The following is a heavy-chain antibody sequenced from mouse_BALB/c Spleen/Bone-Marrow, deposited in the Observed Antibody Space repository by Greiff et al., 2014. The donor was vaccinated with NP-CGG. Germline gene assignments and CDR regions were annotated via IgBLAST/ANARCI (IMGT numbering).Heavy chain of an antibody. Sequence: VKLSCTASGFNIKDTYIYWVKQRPEQVLEWVGRIYPANGNTKYDPKFQGKSTTAADTSSNTAYMQLSRLTAEDTAVYYCARGYYDYIFAMDYWGHGTSV. J-gene: IGHJ4*01. D-gene: IGHD1-1*01. V-gene: IGHV14-3*02. CDR2: IYPANGNT. CDR3: ARGYYDYIFAMDY. CDR1: GFNIKDTY.